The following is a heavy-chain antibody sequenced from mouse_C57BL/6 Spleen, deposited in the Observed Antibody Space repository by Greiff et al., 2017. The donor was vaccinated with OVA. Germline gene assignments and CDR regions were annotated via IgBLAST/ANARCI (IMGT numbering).Heavy chain of an antibody. V-gene: IGHV5-17*01. CDR1: GFTFSDYG. J-gene: IGHJ2*01. CDR3: ARDYDGYYDFDY. Sequence: EVKLVESGGGLVKPGGSLKLSCAASGFTFSDYGMHWVRQAPEKGLEWVAYISSGSSTIYDADTVKGRFTISRDNAKNTLFLQMTSLRSEDTAMYYCARDYDGYYDFDYWGQGTTLTVSS. D-gene: IGHD2-3*01. CDR2: ISSGSSTI.